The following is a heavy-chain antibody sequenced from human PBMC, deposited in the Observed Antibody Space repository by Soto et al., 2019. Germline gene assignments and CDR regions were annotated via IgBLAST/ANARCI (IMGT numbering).Heavy chain of an antibody. J-gene: IGHJ4*02. V-gene: IGHV3-49*03. D-gene: IGHD1-1*01. CDR1: GFTFGGYA. CDR3: TRVKPGREIPGTSFDY. Sequence: HPGGSLRLSCTTSGFTFGGYAMSWFRQAPGKGLEWVGFIRSKAYGATTEYAASVRGRFTISRDDSKSIAYLQMNSLKTDDTGVYFCTRVKPGREIPGTSFDYWGQGTLVTVSS. CDR2: IRSKAYGATT.